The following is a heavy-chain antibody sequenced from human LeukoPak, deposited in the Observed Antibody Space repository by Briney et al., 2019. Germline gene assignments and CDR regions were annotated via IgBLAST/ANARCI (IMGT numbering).Heavy chain of an antibody. D-gene: IGHD3-3*01. CDR3: SGGVTIFGVAHFFDS. Sequence: PSETLSLTCTVSGYSISSGYYWGWIRQPPGKGLEWIGTIYYSGSTYYHPSLKSRVSMSVDTSKNQFSLKLTSVTAADTAVYFCSGGVTIFGVAHFFDSWGQGTLATVSS. CDR2: IYYSGST. CDR1: GYSISSGYY. V-gene: IGHV4-38-2*02. J-gene: IGHJ4*02.